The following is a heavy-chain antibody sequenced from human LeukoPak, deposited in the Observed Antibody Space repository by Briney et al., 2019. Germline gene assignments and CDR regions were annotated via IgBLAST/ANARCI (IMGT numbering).Heavy chain of an antibody. CDR1: GGSISSSSYY. Sequence: KPSGTLSLTCTVSGGSISSSSYYWGWIRQPPGKGLEWIGSIYYSGSTYYNPSLKSRVTISVDTSKNQFSLKLSSVTAADTAVYYCARGSRWIFGVVIESYYFDYWGQGTLVTVSS. J-gene: IGHJ4*02. CDR2: IYYSGST. D-gene: IGHD3-3*01. CDR3: ARGSRWIFGVVIESYYFDY. V-gene: IGHV4-39*01.